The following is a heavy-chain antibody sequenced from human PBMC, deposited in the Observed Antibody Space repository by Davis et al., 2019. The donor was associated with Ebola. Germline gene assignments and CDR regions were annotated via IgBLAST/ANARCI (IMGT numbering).Heavy chain of an antibody. J-gene: IGHJ5*02. V-gene: IGHV4-31*03. Sequence: MPSETLSLTCTVSGGSISSDNSFWSWIRQHAGKGLEWIGVIYYRGSTHYNPSLKSRIIMSLDTSKNQFSLELSSVTAADTSVYYCARDRGSGSYYQIDPWGQGTLVTGSS. CDR1: GGSISSDNSF. CDR2: IYYRGST. CDR3: ARDRGSGSYYQIDP. D-gene: IGHD3-10*01.